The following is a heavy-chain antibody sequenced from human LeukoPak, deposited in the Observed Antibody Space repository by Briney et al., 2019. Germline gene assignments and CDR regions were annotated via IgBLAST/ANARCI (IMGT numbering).Heavy chain of an antibody. J-gene: IGHJ4*02. CDR1: GYTLTELS. CDR2: FDPEDGET. CDR3: ATAGGYYYDSSGFLLWDY. Sequence: GASVKVSCKVSGYTLTELSMHWVRQAPGKGLEWMGGFDPEDGETIYAQKFQGRVTMTEDTSTDTAYMELSSLGSEDTAVYYCATAGGYYYDSSGFLLWDYWGQGTLVTVSS. D-gene: IGHD3-22*01. V-gene: IGHV1-24*01.